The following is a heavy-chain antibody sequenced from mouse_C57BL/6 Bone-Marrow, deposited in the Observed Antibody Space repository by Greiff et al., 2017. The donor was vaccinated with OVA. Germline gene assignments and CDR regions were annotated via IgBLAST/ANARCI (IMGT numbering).Heavy chain of an antibody. V-gene: IGHV1-81*01. Sequence: VQLQQSGAELARPGASVKLSCKASGYTFTSYGISWVKQRPGQGLEWIGEIYPRSGNTYYNEKFKGKATLTADKSSSTAYMELRSLTSEDSAVDFCAREDQYYYAMDYWGQGTSVTVSS. CDR3: AREDQYYYAMDY. J-gene: IGHJ4*01. CDR2: IYPRSGNT. CDR1: GYTFTSYG.